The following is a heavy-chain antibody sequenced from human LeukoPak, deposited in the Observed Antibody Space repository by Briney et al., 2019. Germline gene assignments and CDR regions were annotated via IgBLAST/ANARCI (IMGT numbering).Heavy chain of an antibody. V-gene: IGHV4-34*01. J-gene: IGHJ5*02. Sequence: KPSETLSLTCAVYGVSFSGYYWSWIRQPPGKGLEWIGEINHSGSTNYNPSLKSRVTISVDTSKNQFSLKLSSVTAADTAVYYCAREDRWGRWFDPWGQGTLVTVSS. CDR2: INHSGST. CDR3: AREDRWGRWFDP. CDR1: GVSFSGYY. D-gene: IGHD3-16*01.